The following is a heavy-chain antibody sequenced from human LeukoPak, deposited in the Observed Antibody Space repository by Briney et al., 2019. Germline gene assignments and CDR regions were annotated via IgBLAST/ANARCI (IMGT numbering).Heavy chain of an antibody. V-gene: IGHV4-59*08. CDR3: AKQPAATAAFDI. CDR2: IYYSGGDM. Sequence: SETLSLTCTVSGCSITNYCWSWIRQPPGKGLEWIGYIYYSGGDMNYNPSLKSRLTISVDTSKNQISLMLTSITAADTAVYYCAKQPAATAAFDIWAQGTMVTVSS. CDR1: GCSITNYC. J-gene: IGHJ3*02. D-gene: IGHD5-18*01.